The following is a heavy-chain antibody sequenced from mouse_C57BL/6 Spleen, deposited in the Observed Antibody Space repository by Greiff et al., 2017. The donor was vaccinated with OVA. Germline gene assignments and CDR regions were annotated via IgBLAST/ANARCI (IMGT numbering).Heavy chain of an antibody. V-gene: IGHV1-55*01. J-gene: IGHJ4*01. CDR2: IYPGSGST. D-gene: IGHD1-1*01. CDR3: ARPAGYYGSSPLYAMDY. Sequence: QVQLQQPGAELVKPGASVKMSCKASGYTFTSYWITWVKQRPGQGLEWIGDIYPGSGSTNYNKKFKSKATLTVDTSSSTAYMQLSSLTSEDSAVYYCARPAGYYGSSPLYAMDYWGQGTSVTVSS. CDR1: GYTFTSYW.